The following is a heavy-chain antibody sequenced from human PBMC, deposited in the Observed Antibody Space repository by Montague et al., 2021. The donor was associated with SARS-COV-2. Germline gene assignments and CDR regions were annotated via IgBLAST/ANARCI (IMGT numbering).Heavy chain of an antibody. CDR2: IYWDDDK. Sequence: PALVKPTQTLTLTCTFSGFSLSTSGVGVGWIRQPPGKALEWLALIYWDDDKRYSPSLKSRLTITKDTSKNQVVLTMTNMDPVDTATYYCAHRGSSWHGGGCFDYWGQGTLVTVSS. J-gene: IGHJ4*02. D-gene: IGHD6-13*01. V-gene: IGHV2-5*02. CDR1: GFSLSTSGVG. CDR3: AHRGSSWHGGGCFDY.